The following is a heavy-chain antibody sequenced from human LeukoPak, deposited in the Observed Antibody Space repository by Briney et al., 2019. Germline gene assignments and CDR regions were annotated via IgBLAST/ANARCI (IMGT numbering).Heavy chain of an antibody. CDR1: EFTFSSYG. CDR3: AKEGYSRGYYSYYYMDV. CDR2: IRYDGNNK. Sequence: PGGSLRLSCAASEFTFSSYGMHWVRQAPGKGLEWVAFIRYDGNNKYYADSVKGRFTISRDDSKNTLYVQMNSLRAEDTAVYYCAKEGYSRGYYSYYYMDVWGKGTTVTVSS. D-gene: IGHD6-13*01. J-gene: IGHJ6*03. V-gene: IGHV3-30*02.